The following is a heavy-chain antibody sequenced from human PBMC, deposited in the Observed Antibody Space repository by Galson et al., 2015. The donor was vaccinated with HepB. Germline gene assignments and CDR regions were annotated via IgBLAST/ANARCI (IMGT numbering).Heavy chain of an antibody. V-gene: IGHV3-64*01. CDR3: ARVVGSSWLINY. Sequence: SLRLSCAASGFTFSSYAMHWVRQAPGKGLEYVSAISSNGGSTYYANSVKGRFTISRDNSKNTLYLQMGSLRAEDTAVYYCARVVGSSWLINYWGQGTLVTVSS. CDR1: GFTFSSYA. J-gene: IGHJ4*02. CDR2: ISSNGGST. D-gene: IGHD6-13*01.